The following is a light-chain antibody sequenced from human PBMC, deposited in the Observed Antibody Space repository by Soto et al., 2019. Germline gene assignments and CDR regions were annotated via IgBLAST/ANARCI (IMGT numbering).Light chain of an antibody. CDR3: QQYGRSPRT. V-gene: IGKV3-20*01. Sequence: EIVWTHSPGTLSFSPGERANLSCRASQSVSSSYLAWYQQKPGQATRLIIYGASSMATGIPDRFSGTGTGTDITLTISSQDTADFAVYYCQQYGRSPRTIGNGTKEEIK. J-gene: IGKJ1*01. CDR2: GAS. CDR1: QSVSSSY.